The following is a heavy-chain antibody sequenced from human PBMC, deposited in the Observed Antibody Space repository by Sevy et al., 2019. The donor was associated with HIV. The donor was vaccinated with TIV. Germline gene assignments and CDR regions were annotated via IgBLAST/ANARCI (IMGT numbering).Heavy chain of an antibody. CDR2: INPNSGGT. CDR1: GYTFTGYY. V-gene: IGHV1-2*02. J-gene: IGHJ5*02. CDR3: ARGFYYYDSSGYYWP. D-gene: IGHD3-22*01. Sequence: ASVKVSCKACGYTFTGYYMHWVRQAPGQGLEWMGWINPNSGGTNYAQKFQGRVTMTRDTSISTAYMELSRLRSDDTAVYYCARGFYYYDSSGYYWPWGQGTLVTVSS.